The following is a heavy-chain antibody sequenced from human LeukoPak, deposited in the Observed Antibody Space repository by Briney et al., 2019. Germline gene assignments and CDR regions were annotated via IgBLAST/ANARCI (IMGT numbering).Heavy chain of an antibody. CDR3: ARETYYYDSSGYYQRGGFGI. CDR1: GFTFSSFE. CDR2: ISGSGATI. V-gene: IGHV3-48*03. J-gene: IGHJ3*02. Sequence: PGGSLRLSCAASGFTFSSFEMNWVRQAPGKGLEWVSYISGSGATIYYADSVKGRFTISRDNAKNSLYLQMNSLRAEDTAVYYCARETYYYDSSGYYQRGGFGIWGQGTMVTVSS. D-gene: IGHD3-22*01.